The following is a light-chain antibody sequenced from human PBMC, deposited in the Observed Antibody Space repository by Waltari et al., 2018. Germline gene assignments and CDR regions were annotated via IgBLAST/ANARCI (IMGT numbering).Light chain of an antibody. CDR3: SSQSSNDVVL. J-gene: IGLJ2*01. Sequence: QSALTQPASGSGSPGQSVTILCAGTSNERGGYNSVPLYQEHPGQAPRVIIYGGSDRPSGVSDRFSGSKSGNTASLTISGLQAEDEADYYCSSQSSNDVVLFGGGTKLTVL. CDR1: SNERGGYNS. CDR2: GGS. V-gene: IGLV2-14*01.